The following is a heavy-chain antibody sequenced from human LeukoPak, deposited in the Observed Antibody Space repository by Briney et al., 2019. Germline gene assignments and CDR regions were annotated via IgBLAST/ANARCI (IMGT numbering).Heavy chain of an antibody. CDR3: ARGLHVRSRYAFDI. CDR1: GFTVSSNY. CDR2: IYSGGST. Sequence: SGGSLRLSCAASGFTVSSNYMSWVRQAPGKGLEWVSVIYSGGSTYYADSVKGRFTVSRDNSKNTLYLHMNSLRAEDTAVYYCARGLHVRSRYAFDIWGQGAMVTVSS. D-gene: IGHD3-10*02. J-gene: IGHJ3*02. V-gene: IGHV3-53*01.